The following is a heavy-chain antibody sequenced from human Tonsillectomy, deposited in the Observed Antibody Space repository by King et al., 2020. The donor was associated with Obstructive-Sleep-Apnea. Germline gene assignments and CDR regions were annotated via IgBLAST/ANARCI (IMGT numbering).Heavy chain of an antibody. D-gene: IGHD3-22*01. J-gene: IGHJ4*02. CDR1: GGSISSYY. Sequence: QLQESGPGLVKPSETLSLTCTVSGGSISSYYWSWIRQPPGKGLEWIGYIYYSGSTNYNPSLKSRVTISVDTSKNQFSLKLSSVTAADTAVYYCARRSIGFDYWGQGTLVTVSS. CDR3: ARRSIGFDY. V-gene: IGHV4-59*08. CDR2: IYYSGST.